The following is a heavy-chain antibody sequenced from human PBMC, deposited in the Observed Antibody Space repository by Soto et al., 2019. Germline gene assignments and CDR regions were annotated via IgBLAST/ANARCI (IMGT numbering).Heavy chain of an antibody. Sequence: VKVSCKASGDTFSDYYIHWVRQAPGQGIERMGTVNPSGGHTTYSQHFLGRVTMTRDTSTSTLHMELTSLTSEDTAVYYCTSRRDWTAVDPLDYWGLGTLVTVSS. CDR1: GDTFSDYY. CDR3: TSRRDWTAVDPLDY. CDR2: VNPSGGHT. J-gene: IGHJ4*02. D-gene: IGHD5-18*01. V-gene: IGHV1-46*03.